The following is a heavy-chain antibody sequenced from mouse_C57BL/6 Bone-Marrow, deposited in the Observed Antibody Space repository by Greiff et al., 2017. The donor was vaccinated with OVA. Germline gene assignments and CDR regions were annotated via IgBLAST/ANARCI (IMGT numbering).Heavy chain of an antibody. J-gene: IGHJ4*01. CDR3: ARNAGIYYDYDEGWAMDY. Sequence: QVQLQQSGPGLVQPSQSLSITCTVSGFSLTSYGVHWVRQSPGKGLEWLGVIWSGGSTDYNAAFISRLSISKDNSKSQVFFKMNSLQADDTAIYYCARNAGIYYDYDEGWAMDYWGQGTSVTVSS. D-gene: IGHD2-4*01. CDR1: GFSLTSYG. CDR2: IWSGGST. V-gene: IGHV2-2*01.